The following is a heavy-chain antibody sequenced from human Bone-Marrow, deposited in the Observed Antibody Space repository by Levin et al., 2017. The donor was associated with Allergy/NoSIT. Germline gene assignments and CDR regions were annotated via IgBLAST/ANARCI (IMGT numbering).Heavy chain of an antibody. CDR3: AKRDGSSSSFDH. V-gene: IGHV3-9*01. Sequence: GGSLRLSCEGSGYNFGDYGMFWVRQAPGKGLEWVSGITWNSATIDYADSVRGRFTIHRDNAKRSLYLQMNSLRPDDTALYFCAKRDGSSSSFDHWGQGTLVTVS. CDR1: GYNFGDYG. D-gene: IGHD6-6*01. J-gene: IGHJ4*02. CDR2: ITWNSATI.